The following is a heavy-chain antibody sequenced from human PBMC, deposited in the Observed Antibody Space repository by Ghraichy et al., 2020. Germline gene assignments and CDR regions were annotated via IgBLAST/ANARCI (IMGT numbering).Heavy chain of an antibody. CDR1: GGSISSSSYY. J-gene: IGHJ5*02. CDR3: ARHRTYYGETPWDWFDP. CDR2: IYYSGST. V-gene: IGHV4-39*01. D-gene: IGHD4-17*01. Sequence: SETLSLTCTVSGGSISSSSYYWGWIRQPPGKGLEWIGSIYYSGSTYYNPSLKSRVTISVDTSKNQFSLKLSSVTAADTAVYYCARHRTYYGETPWDWFDPWGQGTLVTVSS.